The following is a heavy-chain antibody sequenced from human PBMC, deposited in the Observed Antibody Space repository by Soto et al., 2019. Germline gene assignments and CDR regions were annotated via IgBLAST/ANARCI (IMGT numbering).Heavy chain of an antibody. CDR3: ARDKDRQQLGGNYYYIMDV. V-gene: IGHV1-69*12. CDR1: GGTFSSSA. CDR2: IMPIFRTP. Sequence: QVQLVQSGAEVKKPGSSVKVSCKASGGTFSSSAFSWVRQAPGQGLEWMGGIMPIFRTPDYAQKFQGRVTITADESTSTAYMELSSLRSEDTDVYYCARDKDRQQLGGNYYYIMDVWGQGTTVTVSS. J-gene: IGHJ6*02. D-gene: IGHD3-3*02.